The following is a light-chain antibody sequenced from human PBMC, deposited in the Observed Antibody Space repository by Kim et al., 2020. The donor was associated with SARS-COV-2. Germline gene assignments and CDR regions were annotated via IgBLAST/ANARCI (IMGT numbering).Light chain of an antibody. CDR1: QSISSSY. J-gene: IGKJ2*01. Sequence: LSQGERATLSCRSSQSISSSYLAWYQQKSGQAPRLLIYGASSRATGIPDRFSGSGSGTDFTLIISRLEPEDFAVYYCQQYGSSPYTFGQGTKLEI. V-gene: IGKV3-20*01. CDR2: GAS. CDR3: QQYGSSPYT.